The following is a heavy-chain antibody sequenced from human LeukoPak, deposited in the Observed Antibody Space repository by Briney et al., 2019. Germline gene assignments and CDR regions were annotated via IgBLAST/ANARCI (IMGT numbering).Heavy chain of an antibody. V-gene: IGHV3-21*01. CDR1: GFTFSSHS. J-gene: IGHJ4*02. CDR3: ARVLAVAGTRGYYFDY. Sequence: GGSLRLSCAASGFTFSSHSMNWVRQAPGKGLEWVSSISSSSSYIYYADSVKGRFTISRDNAKNSLYLQMNSLRAEDTAVYYCARVLAVAGTRGYYFDYWGQGTLVTVSS. CDR2: ISSSSSYI. D-gene: IGHD6-19*01.